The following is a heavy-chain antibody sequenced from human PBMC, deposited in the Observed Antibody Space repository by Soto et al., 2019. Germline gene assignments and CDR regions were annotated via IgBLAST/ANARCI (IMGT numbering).Heavy chain of an antibody. CDR2: FSAGGRA. V-gene: IGHV3-23*01. CDR3: AKESMPEHYGDTLFDY. J-gene: IGHJ4*02. Sequence: QLLESGGGLIQPGGSLRLSCEASGFSFRSDALSWVRQAPGKGLEWVSTFSAGGRAYYADSVKGRFTIAKATSKNTLIRQARSLRAEDTAVYYCAKESMPEHYGDTLFDYWGQGTRVTVSS. D-gene: IGHD4-17*01. CDR1: GFSFRSDA.